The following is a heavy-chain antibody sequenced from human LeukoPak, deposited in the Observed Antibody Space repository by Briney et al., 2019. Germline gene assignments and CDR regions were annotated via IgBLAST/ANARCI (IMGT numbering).Heavy chain of an antibody. CDR2: IYYSGST. V-gene: IGHV4-59*12. CDR1: GGSISSYY. CDR3: ARDSLGYYYYYMDV. J-gene: IGHJ6*03. Sequence: PSETLSLTCTVSGGSISSYYWSWIRQPPGKGLEWIGSIYYSGSTYYNPSLKSRVTISVDTSKNQFSLKLSSVTAADTAVYYCARDSLGYYYYYMDVWGKGTTVTVSS.